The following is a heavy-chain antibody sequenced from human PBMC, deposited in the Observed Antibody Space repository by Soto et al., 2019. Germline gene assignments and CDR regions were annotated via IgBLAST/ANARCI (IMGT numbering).Heavy chain of an antibody. CDR2: INHSGST. CDR3: ARGRYYYDSSGYYCY. CDR1: GGSFSGYY. J-gene: IGHJ4*02. Sequence: SETLSLTCAVYGGSFSGYYWSWIRQPPGKGLEWIGEINHSGSTNYNPSLKSRVTISVDTSKNQFSLKLSSVTAADTAVYYCARGRYYYDSSGYYCYWGQGTLVTVS. D-gene: IGHD3-22*01. V-gene: IGHV4-34*01.